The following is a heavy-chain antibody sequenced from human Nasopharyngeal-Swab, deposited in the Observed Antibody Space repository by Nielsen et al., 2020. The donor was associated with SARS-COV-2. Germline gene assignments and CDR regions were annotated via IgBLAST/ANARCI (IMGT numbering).Heavy chain of an antibody. Sequence: GGSLRLSCAASGFIFDNYVMHWVRQAPGKGLEWVSAISDEGDRTDYADSVKGRFTVSRDNSKNTLDLRMNSLRAEDTAIYYCGRRVKGDFDYWGQGTLVTVSS. V-gene: IGHV3-23*01. D-gene: IGHD3-16*01. CDR1: GFIFDNYV. CDR3: GRRVKGDFDY. J-gene: IGHJ4*02. CDR2: ISDEGDRT.